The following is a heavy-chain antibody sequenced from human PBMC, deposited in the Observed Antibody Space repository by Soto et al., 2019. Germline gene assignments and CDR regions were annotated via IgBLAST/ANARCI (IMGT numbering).Heavy chain of an antibody. V-gene: IGHV3-53*01. Sequence: EVQLVESGGGLIPPGGSLRLSCAASGFLVNSAYMTWVRQAPGKGLEWLSMINSDGSTLYAESVKDRFTISRHNSKNRLDLQMNSLRAEDTAMYYCARSGYSFAWGYWGQGTLVIVTS. CDR2: INSDGST. J-gene: IGHJ4*02. CDR1: GFLVNSAY. CDR3: ARSGYSFAWGY. D-gene: IGHD5-18*01.